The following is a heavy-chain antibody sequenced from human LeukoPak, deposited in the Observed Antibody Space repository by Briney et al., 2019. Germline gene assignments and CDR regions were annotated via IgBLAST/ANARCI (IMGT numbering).Heavy chain of an antibody. D-gene: IGHD5-24*01. Sequence: GKPFNIPSLALGSAFSTYWNAWVGQTPGKGREWMGIIYPGGSKTRYDPSFQGQVTISADRSTSTAYLQWSSLTASDTDMCYCARASRDGYNQNFDHWGQGTLVTVSS. V-gene: IGHV5-51*01. CDR1: GSAFSTYW. J-gene: IGHJ4*02. CDR2: IYPGGSKT. CDR3: ARASRDGYNQNFDH.